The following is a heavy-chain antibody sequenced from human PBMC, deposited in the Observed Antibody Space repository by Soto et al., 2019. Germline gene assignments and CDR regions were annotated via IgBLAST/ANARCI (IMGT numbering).Heavy chain of an antibody. CDR1: GDSVSNNSVA. CDR2: THYRSKWHY. Sequence: SQTLSLTCAISGDSVSNNSVAWNWVRQSPSRGLEWLGRTHYRSKWHYDYAQSVRSRITINPDTSKNHFSLQLNSVSPEDAAVYYCARTLRGRGVKYFGDWGXGTLVTVSX. J-gene: IGHJ4*01. V-gene: IGHV6-1*01. D-gene: IGHD3-10*01. CDR3: ARTLRGRGVKYFGD.